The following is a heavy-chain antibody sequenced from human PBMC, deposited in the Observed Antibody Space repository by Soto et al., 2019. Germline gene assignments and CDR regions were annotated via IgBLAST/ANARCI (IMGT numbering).Heavy chain of an antibody. CDR2: INHSGST. V-gene: IGHV4-30-2*01. D-gene: IGHD2-15*01. CDR1: GGSISRGAYS. J-gene: IGHJ4*02. CDR3: ARGQVVAAQH. Sequence: QLPLQESGSGLVKPSQTLSLTCAVSGGSISRGAYSWSWIRQPPGKGLEWIGYINHSGSTSYNPSLKRRVTISVDRFNNQFSLKLGSVTAADTAVYYLARGQVVAAQHWGQGTLVTVSS.